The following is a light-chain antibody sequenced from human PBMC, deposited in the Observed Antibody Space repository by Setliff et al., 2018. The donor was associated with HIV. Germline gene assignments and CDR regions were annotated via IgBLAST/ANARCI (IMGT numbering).Light chain of an antibody. V-gene: IGLV2-14*01. J-gene: IGLJ2*01. CDR2: DVS. Sequence: QSALTQPASVSGSPGQSITISCTGSSSDVGGYDYVSWYQQYPGKAPKLLIFDVSHRRSGISNRFSGSKSGNTASLTISVLQPEDEADYYCCSYTTSNNGVVFGGGTQLTVL. CDR1: SSDVGGYDY. CDR3: CSYTTSNNGVV.